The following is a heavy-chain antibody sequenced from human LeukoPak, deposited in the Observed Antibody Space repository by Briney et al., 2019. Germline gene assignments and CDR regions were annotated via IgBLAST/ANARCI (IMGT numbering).Heavy chain of an antibody. CDR3: ATGRIGDNWFDP. CDR1: GYTLTELS. Sequence: GASVKVSCKVSGYTLTELSMHWVRQAPGKGLEWMGGFDPEDGETIYAQKSQGRVTMTEDTSTDTAYMELSSLRSEDTAVYYCATGRIGDNWFDPWGQGTLVTVSS. J-gene: IGHJ5*02. V-gene: IGHV1-24*01. CDR2: FDPEDGET. D-gene: IGHD2-15*01.